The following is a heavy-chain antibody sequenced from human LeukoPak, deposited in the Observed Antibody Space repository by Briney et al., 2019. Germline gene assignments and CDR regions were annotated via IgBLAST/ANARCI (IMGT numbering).Heavy chain of an antibody. CDR2: ISGSGGST. CDR3: AKGPGDYYYYYYMDV. CDR1: GFTFSSYG. V-gene: IGHV3-23*01. J-gene: IGHJ6*03. Sequence: GVLRLSCAASGFTFSSYGISWGRPAPGKGLGGGSTISGSGGSTYYADSVKGRFTISRDNSKNTLYLQMNSLRAEDTAVYYCAKGPGDYYYYYYMDVWGKGTTVTVSS.